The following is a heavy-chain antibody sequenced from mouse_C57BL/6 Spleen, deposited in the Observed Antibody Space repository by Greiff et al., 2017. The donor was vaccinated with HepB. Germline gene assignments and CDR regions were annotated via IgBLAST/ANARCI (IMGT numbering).Heavy chain of an antibody. V-gene: IGHV1-59*01. J-gene: IGHJ4*01. CDR1: GYTFTSYW. CDR3: ARCYDCPHYAMDY. CDR2: NDPSDSYT. D-gene: IGHD2-4*01. Sequence: QVQLKQPGAELVRPGTSVKLSCKASGYTFTSYWMHWVKQRPGQGLEWIGVNDPSDSYTNYNQKFKGKATLTVDTSSSTAYMQLSSLTSEDSAVYYCARCYDCPHYAMDYWGQGTSVTVSS.